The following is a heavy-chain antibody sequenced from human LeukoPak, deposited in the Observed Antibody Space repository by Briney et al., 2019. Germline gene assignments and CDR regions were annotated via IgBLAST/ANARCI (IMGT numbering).Heavy chain of an antibody. J-gene: IGHJ6*02. CDR3: AKGAHSSSWWAVNYYYGMDV. CDR2: ISGSGGST. V-gene: IGHV3-23*01. D-gene: IGHD6-13*01. CDR1: GFTFSSYA. Sequence: GGSLRLSCAASGFTFSSYAMSWVRQAPGKGLEWVSAISGSGGSTYYADSVKGRFTISRDNSKNTLYLQMNSLRAEDTAVYYCAKGAHSSSWWAVNYYYGMDVWGQGTTVTVSS.